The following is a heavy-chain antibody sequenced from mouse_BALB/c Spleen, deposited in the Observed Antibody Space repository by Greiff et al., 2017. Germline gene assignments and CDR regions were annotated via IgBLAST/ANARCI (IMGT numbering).Heavy chain of an antibody. D-gene: IGHD2-3*01. Sequence: EVMLVESGGGLVKLGGSLKLSCAASGFTFSSYYMSWVRQTPEKRLELVAAINSNGGSTYYPDTVKGRFTISRDNAKNTLYLQMSSLKSEDTAMYYCTRDDGYYFDDWGQGTTLTVSS. V-gene: IGHV5-6-2*01. CDR1: GFTFSSYY. J-gene: IGHJ2*01. CDR2: INSNGGST. CDR3: TRDDGYYFDD.